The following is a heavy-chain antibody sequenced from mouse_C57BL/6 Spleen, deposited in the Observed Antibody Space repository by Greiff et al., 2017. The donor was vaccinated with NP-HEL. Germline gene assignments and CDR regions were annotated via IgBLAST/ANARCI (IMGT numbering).Heavy chain of an antibody. D-gene: IGHD2-2*01. CDR1: GYTFTSYW. Sequence: VQLQQPGAELVMPGASVKLSCKASGYTFTSYWMHWVKQRPGQGLEWIGEIDPSDSYTIYNPQFKGKSTLTVDKSSSTASMQLSSLTSEDAAVYYCARWGSDYGYDEMDYWGQGTSVTVSS. CDR2: IDPSDSYT. J-gene: IGHJ4*01. V-gene: IGHV1-69*01. CDR3: ARWGSDYGYDEMDY.